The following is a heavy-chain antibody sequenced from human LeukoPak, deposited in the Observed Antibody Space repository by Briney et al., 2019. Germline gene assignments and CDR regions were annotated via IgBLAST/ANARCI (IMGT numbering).Heavy chain of an antibody. CDR2: ISYDGSNK. Sequence: GSLRLSCAASGLPFRNYGMHWVRQAPGKGLEWVAIISYDGSNKYYADSVRGRFTISKDNSQNTLYLQMNSLRAEDTAVYYCASHRGDYATGYFDYWGQGTLVTVSS. D-gene: IGHD1-1*01. V-gene: IGHV3-30*03. CDR3: ASHRGDYATGYFDY. CDR1: GLPFRNYG. J-gene: IGHJ4*02.